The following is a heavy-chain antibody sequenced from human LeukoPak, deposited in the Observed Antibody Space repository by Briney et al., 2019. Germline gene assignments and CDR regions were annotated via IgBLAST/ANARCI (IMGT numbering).Heavy chain of an antibody. V-gene: IGHV1-8*03. D-gene: IGHD6-13*01. CDR1: GYTFINYD. J-gene: IGHJ6*03. CDR2: MNPYRGNT. CDR3: ARTAAHIPSYYYYMDV. Sequence: GASVKVSCKASGYTFINYDIDWVRQATGQGLEWMGWMNPYRGNTGYAQKFQGRVTITRNTSISTAYMELSSLRSEDTAVYYCARTAAHIPSYYYYMDVWGKGTTVIVSS.